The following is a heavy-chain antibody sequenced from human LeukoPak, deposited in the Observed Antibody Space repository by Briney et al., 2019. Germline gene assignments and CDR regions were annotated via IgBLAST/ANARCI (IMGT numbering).Heavy chain of an antibody. CDR3: ARLRKYTSGWYYEY. Sequence: GESLKISCKGSGYSFTNYWITWVRQMPGKGLEWLGRIDPTDSYTNYSPSFQGHVTISADKSISTAYLQWSSLKTSDTAMYYCARLRKYTSGWYYEYWGQGTLVTVSS. J-gene: IGHJ4*02. CDR2: IDPTDSYT. D-gene: IGHD6-19*01. CDR1: GYSFTNYW. V-gene: IGHV5-10-1*01.